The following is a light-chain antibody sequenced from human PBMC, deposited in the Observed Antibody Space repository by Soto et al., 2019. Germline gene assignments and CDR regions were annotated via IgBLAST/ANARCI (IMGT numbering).Light chain of an antibody. CDR3: QHYNSYSEA. V-gene: IGKV1-39*01. CDR2: AAS. CDR1: QSISSY. J-gene: IGKJ1*01. Sequence: DNKMTQSASSLSATVGDRVTITCRASQSISSYLNWYQQKPGKAPKLLIYAASSLQSGVPSRFSGSGSGTDFTLTISSLQPDDFATYYCQHYNSYSEAFGQGTKVDI.